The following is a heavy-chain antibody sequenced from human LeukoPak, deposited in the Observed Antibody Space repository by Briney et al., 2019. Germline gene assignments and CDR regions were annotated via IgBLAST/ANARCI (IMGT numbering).Heavy chain of an antibody. Sequence: GGSLRLSCAASGFTFSSYSMNWVRQAPGEGLEWVSYISSSSSTIYYADSVKGRFTISRDNAKNSLYLQMNSLRAEDTAVYYCARSTRVDHWGQGTLVTVSS. CDR2: ISSSSSTI. CDR1: GFTFSSYS. V-gene: IGHV3-48*01. CDR3: ARSTRVDH. J-gene: IGHJ4*02.